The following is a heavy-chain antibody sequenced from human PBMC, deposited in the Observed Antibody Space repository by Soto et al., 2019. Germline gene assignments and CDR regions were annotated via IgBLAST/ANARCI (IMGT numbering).Heavy chain of an antibody. J-gene: IGHJ4*02. CDR2: IYYSGST. D-gene: IGHD5-12*01. Sequence: QVQLQESGPGLVKPSQTLSLTCTVSGGSISSGGYYWSWIRQHPGKGLEWIGYIYYSGSTYYNPSLQSGVTIAVDTSKNQFSLKLSSVTAADTAVYYCARGNKEEDRWLQFVYFDYWGQGTLVTVSS. V-gene: IGHV4-31*03. CDR3: ARGNKEEDRWLQFVYFDY. CDR1: GGSISSGGYY.